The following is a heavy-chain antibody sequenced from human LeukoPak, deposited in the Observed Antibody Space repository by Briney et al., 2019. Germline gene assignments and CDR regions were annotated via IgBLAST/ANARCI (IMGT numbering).Heavy chain of an antibody. V-gene: IGHV3-21*04. J-gene: IGHJ4*02. D-gene: IGHD6-19*01. CDR2: ISSSSSNI. Sequence: GGSLRLSCAASGFTFSNSMNWVRQAPGKGLEWVSSISSSSSNIYYADSGKGRFTISRDNSKNSLYLQMDSLRAEDTAVYYCAKALSRSRSISVAGYGCGFDYWGQGTLVTVSS. CDR3: AKALSRSRSISVAGYGCGFDY. CDR1: GFTFSNS.